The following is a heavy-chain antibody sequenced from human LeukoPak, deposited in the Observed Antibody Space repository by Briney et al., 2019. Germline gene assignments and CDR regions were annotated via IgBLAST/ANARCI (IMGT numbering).Heavy chain of an antibody. CDR3: ARARLLRYIGYFDY. CDR2: IWYDGSNK. J-gene: IGHJ4*02. Sequence: GGSLRLSCAASGFTFSSYAMHWVRQAPGKGLEWVAVIWYDGSNKYYADSVKGRFTISRDNSKNTLYLQMNSLRAKDTAVYYCARARLLRYIGYFDYWGQGTLVTVSS. V-gene: IGHV3-33*08. CDR1: GFTFSSYA. D-gene: IGHD3-3*01.